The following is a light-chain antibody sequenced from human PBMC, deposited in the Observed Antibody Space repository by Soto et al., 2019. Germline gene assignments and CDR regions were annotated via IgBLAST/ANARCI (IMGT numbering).Light chain of an antibody. Sequence: QSALTQPASVSGSPGQSITISCTGTSSDVGGYNYVSWHQQHPGKAPKLMIYDVSNRPSGVSNRFSGSKSGNTASLTISGLQAEDEADYYCSSYTSRSTLVVFGGGTKVTVL. CDR3: SSYTSRSTLVV. V-gene: IGLV2-14*01. CDR1: SSDVGGYNY. CDR2: DVS. J-gene: IGLJ2*01.